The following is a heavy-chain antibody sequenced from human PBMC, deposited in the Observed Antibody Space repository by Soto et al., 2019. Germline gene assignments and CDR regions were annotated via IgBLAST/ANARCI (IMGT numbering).Heavy chain of an antibody. J-gene: IGHJ5*02. CDR2: ISSNSAYI. CDR3: TRDASRDSSARGWFEP. V-gene: IGHV3-21*01. Sequence: PVGSLRLSCAASGFTFRSFTMNWVRQAPGKGLEWVSTISSNSAYIYYTDALRGRFTISRDNAKNSLHLQMNSLRAEDTAVYYCTRDASRDSSARGWFEPWGPGTLVTVSS. D-gene: IGHD6-13*01. CDR1: GFTFRSFT.